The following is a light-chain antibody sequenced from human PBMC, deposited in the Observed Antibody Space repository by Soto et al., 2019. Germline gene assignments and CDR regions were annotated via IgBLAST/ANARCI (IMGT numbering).Light chain of an antibody. CDR2: GAS. Sequence: EVVLTQSPATLSVSPGESATLSCRASQRISTNLAWYQHKRGQAPRLLIYGASTRATGIPDRFSGSGSETDFNLTISRLQSEDFAVYYCQKYNNWPPITFGQGTRLENK. CDR3: QKYNNWPPIT. J-gene: IGKJ5*01. V-gene: IGKV3D-15*01. CDR1: QRISTN.